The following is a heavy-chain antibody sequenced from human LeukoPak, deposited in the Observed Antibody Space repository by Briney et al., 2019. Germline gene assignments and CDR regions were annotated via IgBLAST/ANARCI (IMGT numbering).Heavy chain of an antibody. Sequence: ASVKVSCKPSGYTFTGHYLHWVRQAPGQGLEWMAWINPHNGGTNYAQKFQGRVTVTRDTSISTAYLELRGLRSDDTAVYYCARAREIMVLDYWGQGSLVTVSS. V-gene: IGHV1-2*02. D-gene: IGHD3-10*01. CDR1: GYTFTGHY. CDR3: ARAREIMVLDY. J-gene: IGHJ4*02. CDR2: INPHNGGT.